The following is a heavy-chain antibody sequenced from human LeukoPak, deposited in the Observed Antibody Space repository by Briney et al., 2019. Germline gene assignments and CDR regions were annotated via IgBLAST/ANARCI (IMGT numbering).Heavy chain of an antibody. D-gene: IGHD5-24*01. J-gene: IGHJ4*02. V-gene: IGHV3-11*04. Sequence: GGSLRLSCTASGFTFSGYYMSWIRQAPGKGLEWVSYITNSGSNTYYADSVKGRFTISRDNPKNLLFLQINSLRVEDTAVYYCARETPRRGETRDGYRWGQGTVVTVSS. CDR3: ARETPRRGETRDGYR. CDR1: GFTFSGYY. CDR2: ITNSGSNT.